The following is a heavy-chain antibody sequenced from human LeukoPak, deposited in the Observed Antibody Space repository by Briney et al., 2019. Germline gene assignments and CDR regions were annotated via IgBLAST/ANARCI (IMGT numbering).Heavy chain of an antibody. D-gene: IGHD3-22*01. V-gene: IGHV1-69*05. CDR2: IIPIFGTA. Sequence: ASVKVSCKASGGTFSSYAISWVRQAPGQGLEWMGRIIPIFGTANYAQKFQGRVTITTDESTSTAYMELSSLRSEDTAVYYCARRGWAYYYDSSAFGAFDIWGQGTMVIVSS. J-gene: IGHJ3*02. CDR1: GGTFSSYA. CDR3: ARRGWAYYYDSSAFGAFDI.